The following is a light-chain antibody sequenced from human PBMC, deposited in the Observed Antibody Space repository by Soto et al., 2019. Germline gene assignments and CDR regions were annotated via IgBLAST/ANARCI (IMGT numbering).Light chain of an antibody. CDR2: EVA. Sequence: QSALTQPDSVSGSPGQSITISCSGSGSDIGTYNFVSWYQHHPGRAPKLIISEVANRPSGVSDRFSGSKSGSLASLTISGLQADDEAVYYCSSYTNTGTLVVFGVGTKLTVL. CDR1: GSDIGTYNF. V-gene: IGLV2-14*01. J-gene: IGLJ3*02. CDR3: SSYTNTGTLVV.